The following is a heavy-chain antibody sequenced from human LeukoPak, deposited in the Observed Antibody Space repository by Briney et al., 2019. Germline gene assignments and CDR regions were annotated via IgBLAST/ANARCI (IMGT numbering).Heavy chain of an antibody. V-gene: IGHV3-30*04. D-gene: IGHD5-18*01. Sequence: PGGSLRLSCAASGFTFSSYAMHWVRQAPGKGLEWVAVISYDGSNKYYVDSVKGRFTISRDNSKNTLYLQMNSLRAEDTAVYYCARLNSYGYGHYFDYWGQGTLVTVSS. J-gene: IGHJ4*02. CDR3: ARLNSYGYGHYFDY. CDR1: GFTFSSYA. CDR2: ISYDGSNK.